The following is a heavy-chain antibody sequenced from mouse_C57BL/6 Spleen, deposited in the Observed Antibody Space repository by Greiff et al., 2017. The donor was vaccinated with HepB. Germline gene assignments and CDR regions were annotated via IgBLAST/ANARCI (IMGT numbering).Heavy chain of an antibody. Sequence: VKLVESGPGLVQPSQSLSITCTVSGFSLTSYGVHWVRQSPGKGLEWLGVIWRGGSTDYNAAFMSRLSITKDNSKSQVFFKMNSLQADDTAIYYCAKNGPYGYAFDYWGQGTTLTVSS. J-gene: IGHJ2*01. CDR1: GFSLTSYG. D-gene: IGHD2-2*01. CDR3: AKNGPYGYAFDY. V-gene: IGHV2-5*01. CDR2: IWRGGST.